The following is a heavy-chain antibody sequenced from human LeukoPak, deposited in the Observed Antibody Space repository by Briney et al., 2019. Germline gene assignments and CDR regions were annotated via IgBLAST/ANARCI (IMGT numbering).Heavy chain of an antibody. CDR2: IYTSGST. V-gene: IGHV4-61*02. Sequence: SETLSLTCTVSGGSISSGNYYWSWVRQPAGRGLEWIGRIYTSGSTNYNPSLKSRVTISVDTSKNQFSLNVSSVTAADTAVYYCARDPYGSGTFYVPFDPWGQGTLVTVSS. D-gene: IGHD3-10*01. J-gene: IGHJ5*02. CDR3: ARDPYGSGTFYVPFDP. CDR1: GGSISSGNYY.